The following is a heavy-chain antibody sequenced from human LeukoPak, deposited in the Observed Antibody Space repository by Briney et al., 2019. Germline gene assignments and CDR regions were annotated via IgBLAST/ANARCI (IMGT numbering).Heavy chain of an antibody. V-gene: IGHV3-11*04. Sequence: GGSLRLSCTASGFSVTDYYMNWIRQAPGKGLEWVAYISSSGSTIYYADSVKGRFTISRDNAKNSLYLQMNSLRAEDTAVYYCARDQGRSGWYWYYYMDVWGKGTTVTVSS. CDR3: ARDQGRSGWYWYYYMDV. CDR1: GFSVTDYY. J-gene: IGHJ6*03. CDR2: ISSSGSTI. D-gene: IGHD6-19*01.